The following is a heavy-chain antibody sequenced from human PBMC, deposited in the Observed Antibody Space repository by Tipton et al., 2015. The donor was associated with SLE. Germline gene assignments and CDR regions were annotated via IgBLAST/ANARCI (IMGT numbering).Heavy chain of an antibody. J-gene: IGHJ5*02. CDR1: GGSVSSGSYY. CDR3: ARGVMTNYYDSSGYYWFDP. V-gene: IGHV4-31*03. CDR2: IYYRGST. Sequence: TLSLTCTVSGGSVSSGSYYWSWIRQPPGKGLEWIGNIYYRGSTYYNPSLNSRVTISVDTSKNQFSLKLSSVTAADTAVYYCARGVMTNYYDSSGYYWFDPWGQGTLVTVSS. D-gene: IGHD3-22*01.